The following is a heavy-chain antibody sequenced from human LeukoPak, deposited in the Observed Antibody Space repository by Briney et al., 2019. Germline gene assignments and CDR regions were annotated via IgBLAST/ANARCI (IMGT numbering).Heavy chain of an antibody. CDR2: ISSSSSYI. D-gene: IGHD6-13*01. J-gene: IGHJ4*02. V-gene: IGHV3-21*01. CDR3: ASVTAAGGY. Sequence: GGSLRLSCAASGFTFSSYSMNWVRQAPGKGLEWVSSISSSSSYIYYADSMKGRFTISRDNAKNSLYLQMNSLRAEDTAVYYCASVTAAGGYWGQGTLVTVSS. CDR1: GFTFSSYS.